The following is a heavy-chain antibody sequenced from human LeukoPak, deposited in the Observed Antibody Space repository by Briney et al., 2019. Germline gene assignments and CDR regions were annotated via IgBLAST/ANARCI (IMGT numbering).Heavy chain of an antibody. CDR3: AGEGGAAAGTGAFDI. D-gene: IGHD6-13*01. J-gene: IGHJ3*02. CDR1: GGSISSYY. CDR2: IYYSVST. Sequence: SETLSLTCTVSGGSISSYYWSWIRQPPGKGLEWIGYIYYSVSTNYNPSLKSRVTISVDTSKNQFSLKLSSVTAADTAVYYCAGEGGAAAGTGAFDIWGQGTMVTVSS. V-gene: IGHV4-59*01.